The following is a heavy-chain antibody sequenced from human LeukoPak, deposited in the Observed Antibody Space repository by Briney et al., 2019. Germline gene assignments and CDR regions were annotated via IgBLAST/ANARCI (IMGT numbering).Heavy chain of an antibody. CDR3: ARGLLAAAGIDY. Sequence: GGSLRLSCAASGFTFSRYWMTWVRQAPGKGLEWVANIKQGGSGKNHVDSVKGRFTISRDNAKNSLYLQMNSLRAEDTAVYYCARGLLAAAGIDYWGQGALVTVSS. CDR1: GFTFSRYW. CDR2: IKQGGSGK. V-gene: IGHV3-7*04. D-gene: IGHD6-13*01. J-gene: IGHJ4*02.